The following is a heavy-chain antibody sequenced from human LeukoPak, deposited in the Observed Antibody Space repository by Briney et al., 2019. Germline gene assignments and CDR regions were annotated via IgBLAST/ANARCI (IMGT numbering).Heavy chain of an antibody. CDR2: ISGSGGST. D-gene: IGHD2/OR15-2a*01. Sequence: HAGGSLRLSCTASGFTFSSYAMSWVRQAPGKGLEWVSAISGSGGSTYYADSVKGRFTISRDNSKNTLYLQMNSLRAEDTAVYYCAKAPLTDYRIFDYWGQGTLVTVSS. V-gene: IGHV3-23*01. CDR3: AKAPLTDYRIFDY. J-gene: IGHJ4*02. CDR1: GFTFSSYA.